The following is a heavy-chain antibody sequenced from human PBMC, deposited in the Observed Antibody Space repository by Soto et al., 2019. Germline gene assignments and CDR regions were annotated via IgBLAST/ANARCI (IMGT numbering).Heavy chain of an antibody. J-gene: IGHJ1*01. CDR2: LYSSGST. CDR1: GFTVSSNY. CDR3: ARDMVRGLYPEYFQH. D-gene: IGHD3-10*01. V-gene: IGHV3-66*01. Sequence: GGSLRLSCAASGFTVSSNYMSWVRQAPGKGLEWVSVLYSSGSTYYADSVKGRFTISRDNSKNTLYLQMNSLRAEDTAVYYCARDMVRGLYPEYFQHWGQGTLVTVSS.